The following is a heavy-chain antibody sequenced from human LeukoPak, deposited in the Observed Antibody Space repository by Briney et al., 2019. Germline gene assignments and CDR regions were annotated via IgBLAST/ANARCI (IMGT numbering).Heavy chain of an antibody. J-gene: IGHJ6*02. CDR1: GFTVSSNY. CDR2: IYSGGST. CDR3: ARVLDYYDSSGYSYGMDV. V-gene: IGHV3-53*01. Sequence: GGSLRLSCVASGFTVSSNYMSWVRQAPGKGLEWVSVIYSGGSTYYADSVKGRFTISRDNSKNTLYLQMNSLRAEDTAVYYCARVLDYYDSSGYSYGMDVWGQGTTVTVSS. D-gene: IGHD3-22*01.